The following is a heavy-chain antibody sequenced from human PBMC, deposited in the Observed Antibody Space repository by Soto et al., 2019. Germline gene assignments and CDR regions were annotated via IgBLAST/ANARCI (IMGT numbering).Heavy chain of an antibody. J-gene: IGHJ4*02. CDR2: ISYDGSNK. CDR3: AKDGWPTTVTWFDY. CDR1: GFTFSSYG. Sequence: QVQLVESGGGVVQPGRSLRLSCAASGFTFSSYGMHWVRQAPGKGLEWVAVISYDGSNKYYADSVKGRFTISRDNSKNTLYLQMNSLRAEDTAVYYCAKDGWPTTVTWFDYWGQGTLVTVSS. D-gene: IGHD4-4*01. V-gene: IGHV3-30*18.